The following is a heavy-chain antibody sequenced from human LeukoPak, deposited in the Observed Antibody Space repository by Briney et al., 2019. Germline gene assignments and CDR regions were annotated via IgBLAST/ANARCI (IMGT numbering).Heavy chain of an antibody. CDR3: ARDVDYYDSSGYYTLDY. Sequence: KPSETLSLTCTVSGGSISSYYWSWLRQLAGKGLEWLGRIYTSGSTNYNPSLKSRVTMSVDTSKNQFSLKLSSVTAADTAVYYCARDVDYYDSSGYYTLDYWGQGTLVTVSS. CDR1: GGSISSYY. CDR2: IYTSGST. D-gene: IGHD3-22*01. V-gene: IGHV4-4*07. J-gene: IGHJ4*02.